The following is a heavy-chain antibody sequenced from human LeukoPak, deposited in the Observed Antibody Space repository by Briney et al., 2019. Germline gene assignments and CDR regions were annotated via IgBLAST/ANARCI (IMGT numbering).Heavy chain of an antibody. J-gene: IGHJ4*02. CDR1: GFTFSSYA. V-gene: IGHV3-30-3*01. CDR3: ARDPQYYYGSGSYYKSSPRDY. Sequence: PGGSLRLSCAASGFTFSSYAMHWVRQAPGKGLEWVAVISYDGSNKYYADSVKGRFTISRDNSKNTLYLQMNSLRAEDTAVYYCARDPQYYYGSGSYYKSSPRDYWGQGTLVTVSS. CDR2: ISYDGSNK. D-gene: IGHD3-10*01.